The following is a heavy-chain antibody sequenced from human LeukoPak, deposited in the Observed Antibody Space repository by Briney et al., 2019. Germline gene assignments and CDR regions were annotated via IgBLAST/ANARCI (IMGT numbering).Heavy chain of an antibody. J-gene: IGHJ4*02. V-gene: IGHV1-2*06. CDR1: GYTFTGYY. CDR3: ARDRSGYSYGEPLDH. Sequence: ASVKVSCKASGYTFTGYYMHWVRQAPGQGLEWLGRINPNSGGTNDAQNFQGRVTVTRDTSMNTAYMGLSRLRGDDTAVYYCARDRSGYSYGEPLDHWGQGTLVIVSS. CDR2: INPNSGGT. D-gene: IGHD5-18*01.